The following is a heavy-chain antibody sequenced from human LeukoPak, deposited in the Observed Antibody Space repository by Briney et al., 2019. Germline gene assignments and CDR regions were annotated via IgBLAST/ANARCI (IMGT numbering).Heavy chain of an antibody. CDR1: GDSISRGRYY. J-gene: IGHJ3*02. V-gene: IGHV4-61*02. Sequence: SETLSLTCTVSGDSISRGRYYWSWVRQPAGKELEWIGRIYASGKTDYNPYTPSLKSRVAMSLDTSKNQVSLYLTSVTAADTAVYYCARATNDYGDYEVPQGRTVPRDAFDIWGQGTMVTVSS. D-gene: IGHD4-17*01. CDR2: IYASGKT. CDR3: ARATNDYGDYEVPQGRTVPRDAFDI.